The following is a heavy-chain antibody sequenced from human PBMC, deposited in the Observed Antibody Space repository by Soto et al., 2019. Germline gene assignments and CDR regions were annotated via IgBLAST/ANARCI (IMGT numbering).Heavy chain of an antibody. V-gene: IGHV4-34*02. CDR2: INHRGST. CDR1: GESFIGYY. CDR3: ARADIVTTNWFDP. J-gene: IGHJ5*02. Sequence: QVHLQQWGAGLLKPSETLSLTCAVYGESFIGYYWTWIRQPPGKGLEWIGEINHRGSTNYNPSLKSRVTISIDTSKNQFSLKSTSVTAADTSVYYCARADIVTTNWFDPWGQGTLVTVS. D-gene: IGHD5-12*01.